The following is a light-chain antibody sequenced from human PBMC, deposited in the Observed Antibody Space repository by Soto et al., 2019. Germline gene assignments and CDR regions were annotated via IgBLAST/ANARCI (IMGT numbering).Light chain of an antibody. V-gene: IGLV2-14*01. J-gene: IGLJ1*01. Sequence: QSALTQPASVCGSPGQSITISCTGTSSDVGGYNYVSWYQQHPGKAPKLMIYEVSYRPSGVSNRFSGSKSGNTASLTISGLQAEDEADYYCSSYTTSSTPYVFGTGTKVTVL. CDR3: SSYTTSSTPYV. CDR2: EVS. CDR1: SSDVGGYNY.